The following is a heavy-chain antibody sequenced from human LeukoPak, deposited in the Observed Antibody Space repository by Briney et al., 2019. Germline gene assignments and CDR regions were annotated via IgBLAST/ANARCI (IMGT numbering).Heavy chain of an antibody. D-gene: IGHD2-2*01. Sequence: GGSLRLSCAASGFTVSSNYMSWVRQAPGKGLEWVSVIYSGGSTYYADSVKGRFTISRDNSKNTLYLQMNSLRAEDTAVYYCARGPEDIVVVPLDYWGQGTLVTVSS. J-gene: IGHJ4*02. CDR3: ARGPEDIVVVPLDY. V-gene: IGHV3-66*02. CDR1: GFTVSSNY. CDR2: IYSGGST.